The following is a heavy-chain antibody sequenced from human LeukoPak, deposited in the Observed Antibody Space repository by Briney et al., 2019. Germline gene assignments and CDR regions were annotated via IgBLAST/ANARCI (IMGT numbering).Heavy chain of an antibody. CDR1: GGSFSGYY. Sequence: SETLSLTCAVYGGSFSGYYWSWIRQPPGKGLEWIGEINHSGSTNYNPSLKSRVTISVDTSKNQFSLKLSSVTAADTAVYYCARGGYQLRYFDYWGQGTLVTVSS. CDR3: ARGGYQLRYFDY. CDR2: INHSGST. V-gene: IGHV4-34*01. D-gene: IGHD2-2*01. J-gene: IGHJ4*02.